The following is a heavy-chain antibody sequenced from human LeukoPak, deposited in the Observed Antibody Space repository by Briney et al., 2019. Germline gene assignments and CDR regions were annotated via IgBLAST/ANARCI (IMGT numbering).Heavy chain of an antibody. CDR1: GFTFSSYA. CDR3: ARSSGSYWIYDY. D-gene: IGHD1-26*01. Sequence: PGGSLRLSCAASGFTFSSYAMHWVRQAPGKGLEWVAVISYDGSNKYYADSVKGRFTISRDNSKNTLYLQMNSLRAEDTAVYYCARSSGSYWIYDYWGQGTLGTVSS. J-gene: IGHJ4*02. V-gene: IGHV3-30*04. CDR2: ISYDGSNK.